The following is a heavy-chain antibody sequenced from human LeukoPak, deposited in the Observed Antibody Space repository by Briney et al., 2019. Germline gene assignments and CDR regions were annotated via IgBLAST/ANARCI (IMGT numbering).Heavy chain of an antibody. J-gene: IGHJ4*02. D-gene: IGHD7-27*01. Sequence: PGGSLRLSCAASGFTFSSYGMHWVRQAPGKGLEWVAFIRYDGSNKYYADSVKGRFTISRDNSKNTQWLQMNSVRDEDRGLYYCAKDANWALQYWGQGALVTVSS. CDR1: GFTFSSYG. CDR2: IRYDGSNK. V-gene: IGHV3-30*02. CDR3: AKDANWALQY.